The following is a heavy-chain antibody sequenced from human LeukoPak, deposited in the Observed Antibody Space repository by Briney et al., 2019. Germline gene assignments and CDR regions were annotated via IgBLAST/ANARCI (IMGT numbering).Heavy chain of an antibody. V-gene: IGHV4-39*07. J-gene: IGHJ4*02. Sequence: SETLSLTCTVSGGSISSSSYYWGWIRQPPGKGLEWIGSIYYSGSTYYNPSLKSRVTISVDTSKNQFSLKLSSVTAADTAVYYCAGVRGRYSYGPFDYWGQGTLVTVSS. D-gene: IGHD5-18*01. CDR1: GGSISSSSYY. CDR3: AGVRGRYSYGPFDY. CDR2: IYYSGST.